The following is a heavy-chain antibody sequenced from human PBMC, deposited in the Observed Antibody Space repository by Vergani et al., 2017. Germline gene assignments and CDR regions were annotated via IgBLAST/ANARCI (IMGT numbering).Heavy chain of an antibody. CDR2: ISGSGGST. CDR3: AKTTYYDILTGYPSPY. D-gene: IGHD3-9*01. Sequence: EVQLLESGGGLVQPGGSLRLSCAASGFTFSSYAMSWVRQAPGKGLECVSAISGSGGSTYYADSVKGRFTISRDNSKNTLYLQMNSLRAEDTAVYYCAKTTYYDILTGYPSPYWGQGTLVTVSS. J-gene: IGHJ4*02. V-gene: IGHV3-23*01. CDR1: GFTFSSYA.